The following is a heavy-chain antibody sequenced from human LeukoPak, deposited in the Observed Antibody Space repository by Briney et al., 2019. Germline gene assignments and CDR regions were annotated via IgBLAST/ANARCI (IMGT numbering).Heavy chain of an antibody. V-gene: IGHV4-4*07. J-gene: IGHJ4*02. Sequence: SETLSLTCTVSGYSMTSYFWSWIRQPAGKGLEWIGRIYASGSTNYNPSLKSRVTMSVDTSNNVFSLQLSSVTAADTAVYYCARGRGYSSSWSNFDYWGQGTLVTVSS. CDR3: ARGRGYSSSWSNFDY. CDR2: IYASGST. CDR1: GYSMTSYF. D-gene: IGHD6-13*01.